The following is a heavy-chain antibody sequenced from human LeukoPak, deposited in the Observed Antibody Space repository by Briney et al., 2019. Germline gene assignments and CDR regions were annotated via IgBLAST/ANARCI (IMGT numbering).Heavy chain of an antibody. V-gene: IGHV1-2*02. CDR2: INPNSGGT. CDR1: GYTFTGYY. J-gene: IGHJ6*03. D-gene: IGHD5-12*01. Sequence: GASVKVSCKTSGYTFTGYYMHWVRQAPGQGLEWMGWINPNSGGTNYAQKFQGRVTMTRDTSISTAYMELSRLRSDDTAVYYCARDPGYSGYALHYYMDVWGKGTTVTVSS. CDR3: ARDPGYSGYALHYYMDV.